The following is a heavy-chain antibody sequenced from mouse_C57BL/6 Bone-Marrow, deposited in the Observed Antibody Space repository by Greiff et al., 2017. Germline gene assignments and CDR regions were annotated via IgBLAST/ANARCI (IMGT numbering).Heavy chain of an antibody. J-gene: IGHJ3*01. Sequence: QVQLQQSGAELVKPGASVKLSCKASGYTFTEYTIHWVKQRSGQGLEWIGWFYPGSGSLTYNEKFKDKATLTADKSSSTVYMALSRLTSEASAVYFCGGYGDYYVRRAWFAYWGQGTLVTVSA. D-gene: IGHD1-1*01. V-gene: IGHV1-62-2*01. CDR3: GGYGDYYVRRAWFAY. CDR1: GYTFTEYT. CDR2: FYPGSGSL.